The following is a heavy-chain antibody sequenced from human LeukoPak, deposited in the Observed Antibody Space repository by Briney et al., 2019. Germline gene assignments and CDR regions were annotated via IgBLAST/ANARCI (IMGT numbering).Heavy chain of an antibody. J-gene: IGHJ1*01. CDR3: AKGQVYYDPSSEYFQH. Sequence: GRSLRLSCAASGFTFSSYAMHWVRQAPGKGLEWVAVISYDGSNKYYADSVKGRFTISRDNAKNSLYLQMNSLRAEDTALYYCAKGQVYYDPSSEYFQHWGQGTLVTVSS. V-gene: IGHV3-30-3*01. CDR2: ISYDGSNK. D-gene: IGHD3-22*01. CDR1: GFTFSSYA.